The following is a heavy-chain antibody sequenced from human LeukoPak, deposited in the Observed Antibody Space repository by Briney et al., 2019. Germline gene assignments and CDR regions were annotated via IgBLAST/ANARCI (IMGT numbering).Heavy chain of an antibody. D-gene: IGHD4-17*01. Sequence: GGPLTLSCAASGFTFSIYSMNWVRQAPGKGLEWVSYISSSSSTIYYTDSVKGRFTISRDNAKNSLYLQMNSLRDEDTAVYYCARPTYGDYGMDVWGQGTTVTVSS. CDR1: GFTFSIYS. J-gene: IGHJ6*02. CDR3: ARPTYGDYGMDV. V-gene: IGHV3-48*02. CDR2: ISSSSSTI.